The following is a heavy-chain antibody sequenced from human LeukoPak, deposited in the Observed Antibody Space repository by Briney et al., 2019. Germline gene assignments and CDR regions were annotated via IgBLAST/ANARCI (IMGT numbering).Heavy chain of an antibody. V-gene: IGHV1-18*01. D-gene: IGHD6-13*01. CDR3: ARGRESLAAASYYGMDV. CDR1: GYTFTSYG. J-gene: IGHJ6*02. Sequence: ASVKVSCKASGYTFTSYGISWVRQAPGQGLEWMGWISAYNGNTNYAQKLQGRVTMTTDTSTSTAYMELRSLRSDDTAVYYCARGRESLAAASYYGMDVWGQGTTVTVSS. CDR2: ISAYNGNT.